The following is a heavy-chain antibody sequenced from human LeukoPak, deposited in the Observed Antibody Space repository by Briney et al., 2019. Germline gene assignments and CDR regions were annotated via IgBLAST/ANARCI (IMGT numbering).Heavy chain of an antibody. CDR2: IYYSGST. CDR3: ARERITMVRGVTPVPLYFDY. Sequence: PSETLSLTCTVSGGSISSSSYYWGWIRQPPGKGLEWIGSIYYSGSTYYNPSLKSRVTISVDTSKNQFSLKLSSVTAADTAVYYCARERITMVRGVTPVPLYFDYWGQGTLVTVSS. J-gene: IGHJ4*02. D-gene: IGHD3-10*01. V-gene: IGHV4-39*07. CDR1: GGSISSSSYY.